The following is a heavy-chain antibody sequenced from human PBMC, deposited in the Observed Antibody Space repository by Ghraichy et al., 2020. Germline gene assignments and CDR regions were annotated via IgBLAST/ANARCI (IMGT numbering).Heavy chain of an antibody. J-gene: IGHJ4*02. V-gene: IGHV3-7*01. CDR1: TFTFNSFW. CDR3: ARDAGSGSYSLDYFDY. Sequence: GESLNISCAASTFTFNSFWMTWVRQAPGKGLQWVANIKQDGSERNYVDSVKGRFTISRDNAKKSLYLEMNSLRADDTAGYYCARDAGSGSYSLDYFDYWGQGTLVTVSS. D-gene: IGHD3-10*01. CDR2: IKQDGSER.